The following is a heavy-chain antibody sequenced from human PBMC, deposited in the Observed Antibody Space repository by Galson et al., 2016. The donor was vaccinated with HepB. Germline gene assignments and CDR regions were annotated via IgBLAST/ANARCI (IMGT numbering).Heavy chain of an antibody. CDR3: AADGSGKGLGLDY. J-gene: IGHJ4*02. V-gene: IGHV1-58*01. CDR1: GFSFSSSA. D-gene: IGHD3-10*01. Sequence: SVKVSCKASGFSFSSSAVQWVRQARGQRLEWIGWIVVGSVKTHYAQKFQERVNITRDMSTSTAYIEVNSMRSEDTAVYYCAADGSGKGLGLDYWGQGALVTVSS. CDR2: IVVGSVKT.